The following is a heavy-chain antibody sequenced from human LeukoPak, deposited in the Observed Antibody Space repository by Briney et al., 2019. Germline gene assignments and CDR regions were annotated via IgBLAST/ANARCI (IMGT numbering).Heavy chain of an antibody. CDR3: ARDVNTAMVSRNWFDP. CDR1: GFTFTRFG. J-gene: IGHJ5*02. V-gene: IGHV3-33*01. D-gene: IGHD5-18*01. Sequence: GTSLRLSCVASGFTFTRFGFHWVRQAPGKGLEWVAVIWYDGSKKYYADSVKGRFTMSRDNSKNTLYLQVNSLRAEDTAVYYCARDVNTAMVSRNWFDPWGQGTLVTVSS. CDR2: IWYDGSKK.